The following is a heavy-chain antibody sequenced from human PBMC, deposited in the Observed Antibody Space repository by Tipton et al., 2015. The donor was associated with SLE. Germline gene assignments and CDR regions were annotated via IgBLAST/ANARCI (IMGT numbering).Heavy chain of an antibody. CDR2: IYYSGST. V-gene: IGHV4-39*07. CDR3: AGVSRDAFEI. J-gene: IGHJ3*02. Sequence: TLSLTCTVSGGSISSSSYYWGWIRQPPGKGLEWIGSIYYSGSTYYNPSLKSRVTISVDTSKNQFSLQLSSVTAADTAVYYCAGVSRDAFEIWGQGTMVTVSS. D-gene: IGHD5/OR15-5a*01. CDR1: GGSISSSSYY.